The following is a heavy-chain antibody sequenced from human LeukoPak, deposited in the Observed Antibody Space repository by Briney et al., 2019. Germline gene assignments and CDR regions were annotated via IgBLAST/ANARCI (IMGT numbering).Heavy chain of an antibody. CDR2: INPNSGNT. CDR3: AREEWELLHFDY. J-gene: IGHJ4*02. CDR1: GYTFTGYY. V-gene: IGHV1-18*04. Sequence: ASVKVSCKASGYTFTGYYMHWVRQAPGQGLEWMGWINPNSGNTNYAQKLQGRVTMTTDTSTSTAYMELRSLRSDDTAVYYCAREEWELLHFDYWGQGTLVTVSS. D-gene: IGHD1-26*01.